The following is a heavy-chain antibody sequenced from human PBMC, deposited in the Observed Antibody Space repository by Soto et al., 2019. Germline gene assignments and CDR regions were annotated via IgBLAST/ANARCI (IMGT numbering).Heavy chain of an antibody. CDR3: AKDLMSGNWGSSWKPKRPFDY. D-gene: IGHD6-13*01. Sequence: GGSLRLSCAASGFTFSSYAMSWVRQAPGKGLEWVSAISGSGGSTYYADSVKGRFTISRDNSKNTLYLQMNSLRAEDTAVYYCAKDLMSGNWGSSWKPKRPFDYWGQGTLVTVSS. CDR1: GFTFSSYA. CDR2: ISGSGGST. J-gene: IGHJ4*02. V-gene: IGHV3-23*01.